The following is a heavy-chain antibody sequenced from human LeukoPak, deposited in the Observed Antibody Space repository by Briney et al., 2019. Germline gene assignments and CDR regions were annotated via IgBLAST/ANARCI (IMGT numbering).Heavy chain of an antibody. CDR3: ARDTWVDTAMISLNFYYYMDV. Sequence: SVKVSCKASGGTFSSYAISWVRQAPGQGLEWMGRIIAISGTANYAQKFQGRVTITTDESTSTAYMELSSLRSEDTAVYYCARDTWVDTAMISLNFYYYMDVWGKGTTVTVSS. CDR2: IIAISGTA. CDR1: GGTFSSYA. D-gene: IGHD5-18*01. J-gene: IGHJ6*03. V-gene: IGHV1-69*05.